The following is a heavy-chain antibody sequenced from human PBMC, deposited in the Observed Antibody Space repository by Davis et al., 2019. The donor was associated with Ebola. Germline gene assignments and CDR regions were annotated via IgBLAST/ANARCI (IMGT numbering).Heavy chain of an antibody. CDR2: VYYSGST. V-gene: IGHV4-39*01. CDR3: ARHRDGDSFDY. Sequence: PSETLSPTCTVSGGSISDERYYWGWVRQPPGKRLEWIGSVYYSGSTYYNPSLKSRVIMSVDTSKHQFSLKLSSLTAADTAVYYCARHRDGDSFDYWGQGTLVTVSS. J-gene: IGHJ4*02. CDR1: GGSISDERYY.